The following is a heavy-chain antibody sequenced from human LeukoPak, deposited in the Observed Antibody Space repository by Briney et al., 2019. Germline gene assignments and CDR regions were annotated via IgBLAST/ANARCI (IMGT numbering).Heavy chain of an antibody. D-gene: IGHD6-19*01. J-gene: IGHJ3*02. CDR1: GYTFTGYY. V-gene: IGHV1-2*06. Sequence: ASVKVCCKASGYTFTGYYMHWVRQAPGQGLEWMGRINPNSGGTNYAQKFQGRVTMTRDTSISTAYMELSRLRSDDTAVYYCARGPRLDSSGWYYGAFDIWGQGTMVTVSS. CDR2: INPNSGGT. CDR3: ARGPRLDSSGWYYGAFDI.